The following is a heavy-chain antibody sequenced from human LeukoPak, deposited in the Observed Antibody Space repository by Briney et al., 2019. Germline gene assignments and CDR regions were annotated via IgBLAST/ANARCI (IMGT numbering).Heavy chain of an antibody. CDR2: IYYSGST. D-gene: IGHD3-3*02. CDR3: ARDILEALLLFDP. Sequence: SETLSLTCTVSGGSISSSSYYWGWIRQPPGKGLEWIGSIYYSGSTYYNPSLKSRVTMSVDTSKNQFSLKLSSVTAADTAVYYCARDILEALLLFDPWGQGTLVTVSS. CDR1: GGSISSSSYY. J-gene: IGHJ5*02. V-gene: IGHV4-39*07.